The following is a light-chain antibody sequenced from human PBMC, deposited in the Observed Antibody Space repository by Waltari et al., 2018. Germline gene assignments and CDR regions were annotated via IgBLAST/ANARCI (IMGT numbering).Light chain of an antibody. V-gene: IGLV4-69*01. CDR1: SGHRRYA. CDR2: VNSDGSH. CDR3: QTWGTGIQV. J-gene: IGLJ3*02. Sequence: QLVLTQSPSASASLGASVNLPCPLRSGHRRYAIASHLQQPEKGPRFLMKVNSDGSHTKGDGIPDRFSGSSSGAERYLTISGLQSEDEADYYCQTWGTGIQVFGGGTKLSV.